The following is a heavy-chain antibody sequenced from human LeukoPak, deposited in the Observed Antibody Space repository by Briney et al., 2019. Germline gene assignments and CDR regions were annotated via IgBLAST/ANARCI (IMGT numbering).Heavy chain of an antibody. Sequence: PGRSLRLSCAASGFTFSSYGMHWVRQAPGKGLEWVAVISYDGSNKYYADSVKGRFTISRDNSKNTLYLQMNSLRAEDTAVYYCARDCPYCSSTSCVDYWGQGTLVTVSS. D-gene: IGHD2-2*01. V-gene: IGHV3-30*03. CDR3: ARDCPYCSSTSCVDY. CDR2: ISYDGSNK. CDR1: GFTFSSYG. J-gene: IGHJ4*02.